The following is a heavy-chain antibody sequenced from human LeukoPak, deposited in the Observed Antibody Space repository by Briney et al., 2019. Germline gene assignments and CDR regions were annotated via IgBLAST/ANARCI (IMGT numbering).Heavy chain of an antibody. D-gene: IGHD6-13*01. CDR2: IWYDGSNK. V-gene: IGHV3-33*01. Sequence: GGSLRLSCAASGFTFSSYGMHWVRQAPGKGLEWVAVIWYDGSNKYYADSVKGRFTISRDNTKKTLYLQMNSLRVEDTAVYYCARGAGIARGAFDIWGQGTIMVTVSS. CDR3: ARGAGIARGAFDI. CDR1: GFTFSSYG. J-gene: IGHJ3*02.